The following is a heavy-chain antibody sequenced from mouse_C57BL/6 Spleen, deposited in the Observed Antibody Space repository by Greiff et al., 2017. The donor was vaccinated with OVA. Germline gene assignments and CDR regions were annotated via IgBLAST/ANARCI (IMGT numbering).Heavy chain of an antibody. CDR3: ARHDDYDLDY. V-gene: IGHV5-15*01. J-gene: IGHJ4*01. CDR2: ISNLAYSI. Sequence: EVKLMESGGGLVQPGGSLKLSCAASGFTFSDYGMAWVRQAPRKGPEWVAFISNLAYSIYYADTVTGRFTISRENAKNTLYLEMSSLRSEDTAMYYCARHDDYDLDYWSQGTSVTVSS. CDR1: GFTFSDYG. D-gene: IGHD2-4*01.